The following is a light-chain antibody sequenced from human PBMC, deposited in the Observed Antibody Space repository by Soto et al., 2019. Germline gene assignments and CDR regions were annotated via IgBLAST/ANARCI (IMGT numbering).Light chain of an antibody. CDR2: YDS. CDR1: NIGSKS. J-gene: IGLJ3*02. Sequence: YELTQPPSVSVAPGKTARITCGGNNIGSKSVHWYQQKPGQPHVLVIYYDSDRTSEIPERFSGSNSGNTATLNISSVEDGEEDNYYCQVWDRSSDHALFGGGTTHTVL. CDR3: QVWDRSSDHAL. V-gene: IGLV3-21*04.